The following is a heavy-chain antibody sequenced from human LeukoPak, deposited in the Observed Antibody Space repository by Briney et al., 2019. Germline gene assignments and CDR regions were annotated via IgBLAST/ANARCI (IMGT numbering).Heavy chain of an antibody. D-gene: IGHD2-21*02. Sequence: SETLSLTCTVSGGSISSSAYYWGWIRQPPGKGLEWIGTVFYTGSTYYNPSLKSRVTVSVGTSKNQFSLKLFSVTAADAAVYYCARHLRTASMAPFDYWGQGTLVTVSS. CDR1: GGSISSSAYY. CDR2: VFYTGST. CDR3: ARHLRTASMAPFDY. V-gene: IGHV4-39*01. J-gene: IGHJ4*02.